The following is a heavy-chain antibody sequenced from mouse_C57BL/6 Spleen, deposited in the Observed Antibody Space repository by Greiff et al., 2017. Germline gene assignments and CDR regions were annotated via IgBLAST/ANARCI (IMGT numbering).Heavy chain of an antibody. J-gene: IGHJ1*03. D-gene: IGHD1-1*01. V-gene: IGHV1-7*01. CDR1: GYTFTSYW. CDR2: INPSSGNT. Sequence: VQLQQSGAELAKPGASVKLSCKASGYTFTSYWMHWVKQRPGQGLEWIGYINPSSGNTKYNQKFKDKATLTADKSSSTAYMQLSSLTYEDSAVYYGESAPPGSSSHWYFDVWGTGTTVTVSS. CDR3: ESAPPGSSSHWYFDV.